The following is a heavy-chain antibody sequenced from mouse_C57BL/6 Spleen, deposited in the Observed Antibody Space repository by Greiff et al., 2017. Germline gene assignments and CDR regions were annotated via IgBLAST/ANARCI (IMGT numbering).Heavy chain of an antibody. V-gene: IGHV1-74*01. J-gene: IGHJ2*01. CDR3: AIDYGSPYYFDY. CDR1: GYTFTSYW. D-gene: IGHD1-1*01. CDR2: IHPSDSDT. Sequence: QVQLQQPGAELVMPGASVKLSCKASGYTFTSYWMHWVKQRPGQGLEWIGRIHPSDSDTNYNQKFKGKATLTVDKSSSTAYMQLSSLTSEDSAVYYCAIDYGSPYYFDYWGQGTTLTVSS.